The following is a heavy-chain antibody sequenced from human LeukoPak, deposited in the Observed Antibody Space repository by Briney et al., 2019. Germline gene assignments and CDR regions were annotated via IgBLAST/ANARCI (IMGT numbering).Heavy chain of an antibody. CDR3: AKNMDSSSWYKFDP. D-gene: IGHD6-13*01. CDR1: GFTFSSYA. Sequence: GGSLRLSCAASGFTFSSYAMNWVRQAPGKGLEWVSGISGSGCSTNYADSVKGRFTISRNNSKNTLYLQMNSLRAEDTAVYYCAKNMDSSSWYKFDPWGQGTLVTVSS. J-gene: IGHJ5*02. V-gene: IGHV3-23*01. CDR2: ISGSGCST.